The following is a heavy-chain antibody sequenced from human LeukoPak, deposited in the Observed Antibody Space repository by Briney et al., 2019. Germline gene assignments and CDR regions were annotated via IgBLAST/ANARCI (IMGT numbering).Heavy chain of an antibody. CDR2: IYYSGST. J-gene: IGHJ5*02. D-gene: IGHD3-16*01. V-gene: IGHV4-39*07. CDR3: AKYYVWWFDP. Sequence: SETLSLTCTVSGGSISSSSYYWGWIRRPPGKGLEWIGSIYYSGSTYYNPSLKSRVTISLDTSKNQFSLKLSSVTAADTAVYYCAKYYVWWFDPWGQGTLVTVSS. CDR1: GGSISSSSYY.